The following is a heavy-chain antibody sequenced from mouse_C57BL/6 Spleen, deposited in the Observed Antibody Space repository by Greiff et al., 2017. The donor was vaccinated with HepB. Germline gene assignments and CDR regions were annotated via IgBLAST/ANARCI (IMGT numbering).Heavy chain of an antibody. CDR2: IDPETGGT. CDR3: TRGRTLRDAMDY. CDR1: GYTFTDYE. D-gene: IGHD1-1*01. Sequence: VKLQQSGAELVRPGASVTLSCKASGYTFTDYEMHWVKQTPVHGLEWIGAIDPETGGTAYNQKFKGKAILTADKSSSTAYMELRSLTSEDSAVYYCTRGRTLRDAMDYWGQGTSVTVSS. V-gene: IGHV1-15*01. J-gene: IGHJ4*01.